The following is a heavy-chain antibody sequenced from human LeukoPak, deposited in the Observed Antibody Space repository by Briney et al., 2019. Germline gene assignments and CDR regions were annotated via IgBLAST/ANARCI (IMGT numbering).Heavy chain of an antibody. V-gene: IGHV1-8*01. CDR2: MNPNSGNT. D-gene: IGHD2-2*01. Sequence: GASVKVSCKASGYTFASYAITWVRQATGQGLEWMGWMNPNSGNTGYAQKFQGRVTITRNTFISTAYMELSSLRSEDTAVYYCICSSTTHAFDIWGQGTMVTVSS. CDR1: GYTFASYA. CDR3: ICSSTTHAFDI. J-gene: IGHJ3*02.